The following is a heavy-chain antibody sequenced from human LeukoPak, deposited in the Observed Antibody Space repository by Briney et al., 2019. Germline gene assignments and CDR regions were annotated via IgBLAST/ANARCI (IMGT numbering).Heavy chain of an antibody. CDR1: GFTFSNYA. J-gene: IGHJ5*02. D-gene: IGHD6-19*01. Sequence: GGSLRLSCTASGFTFSNYAMTWVRQAPGKGLEWVSSITGNTDTTYYADSVKGRFTLSRDNSKNTLYPHMNSLRAEDAAVYYCAKSPYNSPLGSWIDPWGQGTLVTVSS. CDR3: AKSPYNSPLGSWIDP. V-gene: IGHV3-23*01. CDR2: ITGNTDTT.